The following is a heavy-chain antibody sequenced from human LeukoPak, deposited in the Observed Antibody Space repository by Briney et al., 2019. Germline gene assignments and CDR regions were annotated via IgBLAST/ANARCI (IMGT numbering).Heavy chain of an antibody. V-gene: IGHV4-59*01. D-gene: IGHD6-19*01. Sequence: SETLSLTCTVSGGSISGYYWNWMRQPPGKGLEWIGYIYYSGSTNYNPSLKSRVTISVDTSKNQFSLKLSSVTAADTAVYYCARGYSSGWDYYYYYGMDVWGQGATVTVSS. CDR3: ARGYSSGWDYYYYYGMDV. CDR2: IYYSGST. CDR1: GGSISGYY. J-gene: IGHJ6*02.